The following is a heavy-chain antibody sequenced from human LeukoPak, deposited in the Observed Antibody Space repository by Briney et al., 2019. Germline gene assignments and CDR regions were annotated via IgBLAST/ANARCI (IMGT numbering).Heavy chain of an antibody. V-gene: IGHV4-31*11. Sequence: PSETLSLTCAVSGGSISSGGYSWSWIRQHPGKGLEWIGYIYYSGSTYYNPSLKSRVTISVDTSKNQFSLKLSSVTAADTAVYYCARGGRYCSGGSCPKYGMDVWGQGTTVTVSS. J-gene: IGHJ6*02. CDR3: ARGGRYCSGGSCPKYGMDV. D-gene: IGHD2-15*01. CDR2: IYYSGST. CDR1: GGSISSGGYS.